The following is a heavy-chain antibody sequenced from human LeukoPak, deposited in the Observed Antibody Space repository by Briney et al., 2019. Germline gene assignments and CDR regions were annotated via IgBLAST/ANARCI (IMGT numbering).Heavy chain of an antibody. V-gene: IGHV3-23*01. CDR2: ISGSGGST. CDR3: AKDPSGGFDY. CDR1: XXTFSSYA. J-gene: IGHJ4*02. D-gene: IGHD3-10*01. Sequence: GGXLRLSCAXSXXTFSSYAMSWVRQAPGKGLEWVSAISGSGGSTYYADSVKGRFTISRDNSKNTLYLQMNSLRAEDTAVYYCAKDPSGGFDYWGQGTLVTASS.